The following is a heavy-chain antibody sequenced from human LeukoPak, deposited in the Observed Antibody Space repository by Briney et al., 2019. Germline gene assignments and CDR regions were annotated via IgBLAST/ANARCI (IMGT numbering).Heavy chain of an antibody. Sequence: PGGSLRLSCAASGFTFSSYAMHWVRQAPGKGLEWVAVISYDGSNTFYTDSVKGRFTISRDNYKNTLYLQMNSLRAEDTAVYYCARGALGYSGYDQTFDYWAQGTLVTVSS. CDR1: GFTFSSYA. D-gene: IGHD5-12*01. J-gene: IGHJ4*02. V-gene: IGHV3-30-3*01. CDR3: ARGALGYSGYDQTFDY. CDR2: ISYDGSNT.